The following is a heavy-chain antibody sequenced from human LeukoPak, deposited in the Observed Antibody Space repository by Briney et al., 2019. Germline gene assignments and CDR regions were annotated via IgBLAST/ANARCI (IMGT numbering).Heavy chain of an antibody. J-gene: IGHJ4*02. CDR2: ISGGST. CDR1: GFTFSNYA. Sequence: PGGSLRLSCAASGFTFSNYAMSWVRQAPGKGLEWVSAISGGSTYYADSVKGRFTISRDNSKNTLYLQMNSLRAEDTAVYYCAKDEAVAALYYFDYWGQGTLVTVSS. CDR3: AKDEAVAALYYFDY. D-gene: IGHD6-19*01. V-gene: IGHV3-23*01.